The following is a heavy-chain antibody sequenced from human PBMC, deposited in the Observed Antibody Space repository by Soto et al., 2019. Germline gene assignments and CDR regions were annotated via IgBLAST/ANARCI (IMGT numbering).Heavy chain of an antibody. CDR2: IWYDGSNK. CDR1: GFTFSSYG. Sequence: PGGSLRLSCAASGFTFSSYGMHWVRQAPGKGLEWVAVIWYDGSNKYYADSVKGRFTISRDNSKNTLYLQMNSLRAEDTAVYYCARDGEFAADYYSGVQNFDYWGQGTLVTVSS. V-gene: IGHV3-33*01. J-gene: IGHJ4*02. CDR3: ARDGEFAADYYSGVQNFDY. D-gene: IGHD1-26*01.